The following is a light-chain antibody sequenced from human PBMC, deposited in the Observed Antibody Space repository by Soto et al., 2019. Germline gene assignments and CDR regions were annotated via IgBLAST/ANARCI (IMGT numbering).Light chain of an antibody. V-gene: IGLV4-60*02. J-gene: IGLJ1*01. Sequence: QLVLTQSSSASASLGSSVSLTCTLGSGHSSYIIAWHQQQPGKAPRYLMKLEGSGSYNKGSGVPDRFSGSSSGADRYLTISNLQFEDEADYYCETCDSHTYVFGTGTKVTVL. CDR1: SGHSSYI. CDR3: ETCDSHTYV. CDR2: LEGSGSY.